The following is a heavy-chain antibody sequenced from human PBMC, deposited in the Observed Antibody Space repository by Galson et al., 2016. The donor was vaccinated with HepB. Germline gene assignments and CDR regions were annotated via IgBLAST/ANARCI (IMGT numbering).Heavy chain of an antibody. D-gene: IGHD6-19*01. V-gene: IGHV1-69*02. Sequence: SVKVSCKASGGTFTTYPITWVRQAPGRGPECLGRIIPLLGIPKYAQKFQGRLTITADKSMSTTYMELTSLRSEDTAVYYCARPSSGWANDAFDIWGQGTRVTVSS. CDR2: IIPLLGIP. J-gene: IGHJ3*02. CDR3: ARPSSGWANDAFDI. CDR1: GGTFTTYP.